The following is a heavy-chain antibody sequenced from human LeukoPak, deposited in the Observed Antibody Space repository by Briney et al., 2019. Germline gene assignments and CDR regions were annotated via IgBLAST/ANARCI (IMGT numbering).Heavy chain of an antibody. Sequence: GGSLSLSCAASGFTFTSYWMHWVRQAPGKGLVWVSRVNSDGSSTTYADSVKGRFTISRDNAKNTLYLQMTSLRVEDTAVYYCARGGSSGWSLDFWGQGTLVTVSS. J-gene: IGHJ4*02. CDR2: VNSDGSST. V-gene: IGHV3-74*01. D-gene: IGHD6-13*01. CDR1: GFTFTSYW. CDR3: ARGGSSGWSLDF.